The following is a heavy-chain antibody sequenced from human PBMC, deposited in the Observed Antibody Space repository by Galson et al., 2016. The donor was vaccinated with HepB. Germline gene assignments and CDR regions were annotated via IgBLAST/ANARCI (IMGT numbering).Heavy chain of an antibody. D-gene: IGHD3-10*01. J-gene: IGHJ4*02. CDR1: GISFSNYW. CDR3: ARDVNYGIFDR. V-gene: IGHV3-7*01. Sequence: SLRLSCAASGISFSNYWMTWVRQVPGKGLEWVANIKGDGSAKYYVDSVKGRFIISRDNAKNALYLQLNSLRAEDTAVYYCARDVNYGIFDRWGQGTLVTVSS. CDR2: IKGDGSAK.